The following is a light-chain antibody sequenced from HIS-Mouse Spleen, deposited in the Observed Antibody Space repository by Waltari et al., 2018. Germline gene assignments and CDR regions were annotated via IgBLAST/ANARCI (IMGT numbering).Light chain of an antibody. V-gene: IGLV3-10*01. CDR1: ALPKKY. CDR3: YSTDSSGNHRV. J-gene: IGLJ2*01. CDR2: EDS. Sequence: SYELTQPPSLSVSPAQTARIPCSGAALPKKYAYWYQQKSGHAPVLVIYEDSKRPSGIPDRFSGSSSGTMATLTISGAQVEDEADYYCYSTDSSGNHRVFGGGTKLTVL.